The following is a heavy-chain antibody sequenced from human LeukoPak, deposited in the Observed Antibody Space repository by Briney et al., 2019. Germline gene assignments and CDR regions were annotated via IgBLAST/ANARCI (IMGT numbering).Heavy chain of an antibody. CDR3: ARRVIDYYDSSGSFDY. V-gene: IGHV1-8*01. D-gene: IGHD3-22*01. CDR1: GYTFTSYD. Sequence: GASVKVSCKASGYTFTSYDINWVRQATGQGREWMGWMNPNSGNTGYAQKFQGRVTMTRNTSISTAYMELSSLRSEDTAVYYCARRVIDYYDSSGSFDYWGQGTLVTVSS. J-gene: IGHJ4*02. CDR2: MNPNSGNT.